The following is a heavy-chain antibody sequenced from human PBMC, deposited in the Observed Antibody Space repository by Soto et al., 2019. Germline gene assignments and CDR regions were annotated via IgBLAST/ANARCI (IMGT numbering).Heavy chain of an antibody. D-gene: IGHD5-12*01. Sequence: PGESLKISCKGSGYTFTSYDINWVRQATGQGLEWMGWMNPNSGNTGYAQKFQGRVTITRNTSISTAYMELSSLRSEDTAVYYCARVGAGVATIWGPYQRNYYYMDVWGKGTTVTVSS. J-gene: IGHJ6*03. CDR3: ARVGAGVATIWGPYQRNYYYMDV. CDR2: MNPNSGNT. CDR1: GYTFTSYD. V-gene: IGHV1-8*01.